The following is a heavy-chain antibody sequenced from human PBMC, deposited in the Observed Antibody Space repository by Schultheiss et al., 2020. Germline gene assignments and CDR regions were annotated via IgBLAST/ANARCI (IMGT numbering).Heavy chain of an antibody. J-gene: IGHJ3*02. CDR1: GFTFSSYS. D-gene: IGHD3-22*01. CDR2: ISWNGDSI. Sequence: GGSLRLSCAASGFTFSSYSMNWVRQAPGKGLEWISGISWNGDSIGYADSVKGRFTISRDNAKNSLYLQMNSLRAEDTAVYYCARWSTSYYYDSSGYYYGDAFDIWGQGTMVTVSS. V-gene: IGHV3-48*04. CDR3: ARWSTSYYYDSSGYYYGDAFDI.